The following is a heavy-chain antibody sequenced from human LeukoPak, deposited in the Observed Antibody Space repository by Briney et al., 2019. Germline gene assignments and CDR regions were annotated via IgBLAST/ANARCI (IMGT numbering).Heavy chain of an antibody. V-gene: IGHV3-30*02. CDR3: ARDPAYSGNSGY. J-gene: IGHJ4*02. CDR1: GFTFSSYG. D-gene: IGHD5-12*01. Sequence: PGGSLRLSCAASGFTFSSYGMHWVRQAPGKGLEWVAFIRYDGSNKYYADSVKGRFTISRDNAKNSLYLQMNSLRAEDTAVYYCARDPAYSGNSGYWGQGTLVTVSS. CDR2: IRYDGSNK.